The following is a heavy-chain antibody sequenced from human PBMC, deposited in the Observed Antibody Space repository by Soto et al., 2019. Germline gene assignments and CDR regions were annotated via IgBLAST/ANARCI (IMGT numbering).Heavy chain of an antibody. J-gene: IGHJ6*02. CDR1: GYTFSSIG. CDR2: ISPYKGNT. CDR3: ARMAYDFWSGYSPYYYYGMDV. V-gene: IGHV1-18*01. D-gene: IGHD3-3*01. Sequence: ASVKVSCKASGYTFSSIGISWVRQAPGQGLEWMGWISPYKGNTHYAQRLQGRVTMTTDTSTSTAYMELRSLRSDDTAVYYCARMAYDFWSGYSPYYYYGMDVWGQGTTVTVSS.